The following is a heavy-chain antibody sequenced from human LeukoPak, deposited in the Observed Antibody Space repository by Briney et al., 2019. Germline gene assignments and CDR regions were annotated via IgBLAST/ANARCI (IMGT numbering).Heavy chain of an antibody. CDR3: ARGVYKKTGTPYIDY. J-gene: IGHJ4*02. D-gene: IGHD1-1*01. Sequence: ASVKVSCKASGYTFTGYYMHWVRQAPGQGLEWMGWINPNSGGRNYAQKFQGRVTMTRDTSISTAYMELSRLRSDDTAVYYCARGVYKKTGTPYIDYWGQGTLVTVSS. V-gene: IGHV1-2*02. CDR2: INPNSGGR. CDR1: GYTFTGYY.